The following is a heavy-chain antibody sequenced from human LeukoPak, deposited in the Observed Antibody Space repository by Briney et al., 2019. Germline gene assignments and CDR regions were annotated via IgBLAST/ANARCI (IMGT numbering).Heavy chain of an antibody. CDR2: IYHSGST. D-gene: IGHD3-10*01. CDR1: GGSISSGGYS. V-gene: IGHV4-30-2*01. CDR3: ARDQGRVIDY. J-gene: IGHJ4*02. Sequence: SETLSLTCAVSGGSISSGGYSWSWIRQPPGKGLEWIRYIYHSGSTYYNPSLKSRVTISVDRSKNQFSLKLSSVTAADTAVYYCARDQGRVIDYWGQGTLVTVSS.